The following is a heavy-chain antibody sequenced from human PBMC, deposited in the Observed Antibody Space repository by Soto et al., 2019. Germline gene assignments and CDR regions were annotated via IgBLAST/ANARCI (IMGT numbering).Heavy chain of an antibody. V-gene: IGHV3-23*01. D-gene: IGHD3-10*01. J-gene: IGHJ5*02. CDR2: ISGSGGST. CDR3: AKVRTMVRGIYWFDP. Sequence: WGSLRLSCAASGFTFSSYAMSWVRQAPGKGLEWVSAISGSGGSTYYADSVKGRFTISRDNSKNTLYLQMNSLRAEDTAVYYCAKVRTMVRGIYWFDPWGQGTLVTVSS. CDR1: GFTFSSYA.